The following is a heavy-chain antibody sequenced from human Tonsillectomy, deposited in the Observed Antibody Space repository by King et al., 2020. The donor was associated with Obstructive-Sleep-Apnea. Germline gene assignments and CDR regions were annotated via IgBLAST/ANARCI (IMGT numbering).Heavy chain of an antibody. CDR2: MNPNSGNT. CDR3: ATGNSSSWYGYYYYGMDV. CDR1: GYTFTSYD. D-gene: IGHD6-13*01. J-gene: IGHJ6*02. V-gene: IGHV1-8*01. Sequence: QLVQSGAEVKKPGASVKGSCKASGYTFTSYDINWVRQATGQGLEWMGWMNPNSGNTGYAQKFKGRVTLTRNTSISTAYMELSGLRSEDTAVYYCATGNSSSWYGYYYYGMDVWGPGTAVTVSS.